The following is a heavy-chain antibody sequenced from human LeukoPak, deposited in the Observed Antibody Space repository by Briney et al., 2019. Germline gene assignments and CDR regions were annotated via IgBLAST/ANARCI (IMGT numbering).Heavy chain of an antibody. CDR2: IRYDGSNK. CDR1: GFTFRSFG. D-gene: IGHD3-22*01. V-gene: IGHV3-30*02. J-gene: IGHJ3*02. Sequence: PGGSLRLSCAASGFTFRSFGMTWVPQAPGKGLEWLPFIRYDGSNKYYADSVKGRFTISRDNSKNTLYLQMNSLRAEDTAVYYCAKDLTYYYDSSGYGDAFDIWGQGTMVTVSS. CDR3: AKDLTYYYDSSGYGDAFDI.